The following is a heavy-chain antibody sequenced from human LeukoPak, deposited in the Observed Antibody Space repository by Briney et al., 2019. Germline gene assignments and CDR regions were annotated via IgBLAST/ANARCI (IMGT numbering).Heavy chain of an antibody. D-gene: IGHD4-23*01. CDR1: GFTFSSYS. CDR3: AREDYGGNGFDY. V-gene: IGHV3-21*01. J-gene: IGHJ4*02. Sequence: GGSLRLSCAASGFTFSSYSMNWVRQAPGKGLEWVSSISSSSSYIYYADSVKGRFTISRDNAKNTLYLQMNSLRAEDTAVYYCAREDYGGNGFDYWGQGTLVTVSS. CDR2: ISSSSSYI.